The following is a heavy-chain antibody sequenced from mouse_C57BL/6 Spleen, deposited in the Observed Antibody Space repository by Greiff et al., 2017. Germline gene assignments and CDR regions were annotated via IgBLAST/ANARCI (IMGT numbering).Heavy chain of an antibody. V-gene: IGHV6-6*01. CDR2: IRNKANNHAT. CDR3: TRDGPLYYYAMDY. Sequence: EVKLVESGGGLVQPGGSMKLSCAASGFTFSDAWMDWVRQSPEKGLEWVAEIRNKANNHATYYAESVKGRFTISRDDSKSSVYPQMNSLRAEDTGIYYCTRDGPLYYYAMDYWGQGTSVTVSS. CDR1: GFTFSDAW. D-gene: IGHD2-3*01. J-gene: IGHJ4*01.